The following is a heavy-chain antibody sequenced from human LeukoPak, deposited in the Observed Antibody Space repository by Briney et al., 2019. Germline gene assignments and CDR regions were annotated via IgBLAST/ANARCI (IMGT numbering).Heavy chain of an antibody. CDR2: INTNTGNP. D-gene: IGHD6-13*01. J-gene: IGHJ6*03. Sequence: GASVKVSCEASGYTFTSYAMNWVRQAPGQGLEWMGWINTNTGNPTYAQGFTGRFVFSLDTSVSTAYLQINSLKAEDTAVFYCARGRGAAAGTPTLYYYMDVWGKGTTVTVSS. CDR3: ARGRGAAAGTPTLYYYMDV. CDR1: GYTFTSYA. V-gene: IGHV7-4-1*02.